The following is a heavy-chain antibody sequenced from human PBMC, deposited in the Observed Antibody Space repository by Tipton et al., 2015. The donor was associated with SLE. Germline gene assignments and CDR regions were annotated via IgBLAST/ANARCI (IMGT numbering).Heavy chain of an antibody. Sequence: TLSLTCTVSGGSISSYYWSWIRQPPGKGLEWIGYIYYSGSTNYNPSLKSRVTISVDTSKNQFSLKLSSVTAADTAVYYCARYDSSGYYYYYGMDVWGQGTTVTVSS. J-gene: IGHJ6*02. CDR2: IYYSGST. CDR1: GGSISSYY. D-gene: IGHD3-22*01. CDR3: ARYDSSGYYYYYGMDV. V-gene: IGHV4-59*01.